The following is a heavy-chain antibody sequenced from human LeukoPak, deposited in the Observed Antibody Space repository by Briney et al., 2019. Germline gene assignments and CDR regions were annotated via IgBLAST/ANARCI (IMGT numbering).Heavy chain of an antibody. CDR1: GGSISSYY. V-gene: IGHV4-59*01. Sequence: SETLSLTCTVSGGSISSYYWSWIRQPPGKGLEWIGYIYYSGSTNYNPSLKSRVTISVDTSKNQFSLKLSSVTAADTAVYYCARVGSSGWSQKYYFDHWGQGTLVTVSS. CDR3: ARVGSSGWSQKYYFDH. D-gene: IGHD6-19*01. CDR2: IYYSGST. J-gene: IGHJ4*02.